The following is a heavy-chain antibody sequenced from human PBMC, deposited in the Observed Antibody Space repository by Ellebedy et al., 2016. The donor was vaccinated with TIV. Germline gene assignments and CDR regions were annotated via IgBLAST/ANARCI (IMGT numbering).Heavy chain of an antibody. Sequence: MPSETLSLTCTVSGGSISSGDYYWSWIRQPPGKGLEWIGYIYYSGSTYYNPSLKSRVTISVDPSQNQFSLKLSSVTAADTAVFYCAREISYYDGMDVWGQGTTVTVSS. CDR2: IYYSGST. V-gene: IGHV4-30-4*01. J-gene: IGHJ6*02. CDR1: GGSISSGDYY. D-gene: IGHD3-3*01. CDR3: AREISYYDGMDV.